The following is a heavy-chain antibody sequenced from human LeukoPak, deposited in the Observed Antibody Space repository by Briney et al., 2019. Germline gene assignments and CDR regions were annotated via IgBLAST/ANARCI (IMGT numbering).Heavy chain of an antibody. V-gene: IGHV3-23*01. CDR1: GFTFSSYA. CDR2: ISGSGGST. J-gene: IGHJ4*02. D-gene: IGHD6-13*01. CDR3: AKGGRSSWYLIYFDY. Sequence: GGSLRLSCAASGFTFSSYAMSWVRQAPGKGLEWVSAISGSGGSTYYADSVKGRFTISRDNAKNSLYLQMNSLRAEDMALYYCAKGGRSSWYLIYFDYWGQGTLVTVSS.